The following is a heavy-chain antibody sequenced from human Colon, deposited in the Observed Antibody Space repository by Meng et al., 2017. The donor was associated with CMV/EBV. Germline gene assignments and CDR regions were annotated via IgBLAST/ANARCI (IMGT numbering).Heavy chain of an antibody. CDR2: IYYTGND. CDR1: CDSISGRSYY. J-gene: IGHJ2*01. CDR3: ARMALHWYFDL. D-gene: IGHD5-24*01. Sequence: QVQLREPGPGLVRPSETLSLACTVPCDSISGRSYYWGWIRQPPGKGLEWIASIYYTGNDYHNPSLKSRVTISIDTSNNQFSLRLTSVTAADTAVYYCARMALHWYFDLWGRGTLVTVSS. V-gene: IGHV4-39*07.